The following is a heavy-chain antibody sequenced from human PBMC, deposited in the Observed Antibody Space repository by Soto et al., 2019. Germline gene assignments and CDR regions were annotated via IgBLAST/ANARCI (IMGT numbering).Heavy chain of an antibody. Sequence: ASVKVSCKASGYTFTSYGISWVRQAPGQGLEWMGWISAYNGNTNYAQKLQGRVTMTTDTSTSTAYMELRSLRSDDTAVYYCASDLVEEVPAAKITRRDYWGQGTLVTVSS. CDR2: ISAYNGNT. D-gene: IGHD2-2*01. V-gene: IGHV1-18*01. J-gene: IGHJ4*02. CDR1: GYTFTSYG. CDR3: ASDLVEEVPAAKITRRDY.